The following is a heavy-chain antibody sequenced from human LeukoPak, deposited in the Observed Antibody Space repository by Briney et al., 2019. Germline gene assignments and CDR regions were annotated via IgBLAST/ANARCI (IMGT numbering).Heavy chain of an antibody. V-gene: IGHV3-23*01. J-gene: IGHJ4*02. Sequence: GGSLRVSCAASGFTFSSYAMSWVRQAPGKGLEWVAGISGTGGSIYHADSVKGRFTISRDNSKNTLCLQLNSLRAEDTAVYYCAKSLGYSSSIDFDYWGQGALVTVSS. CDR1: GFTFSSYA. CDR2: ISGTGGSI. CDR3: AKSLGYSSSIDFDY. D-gene: IGHD6-6*01.